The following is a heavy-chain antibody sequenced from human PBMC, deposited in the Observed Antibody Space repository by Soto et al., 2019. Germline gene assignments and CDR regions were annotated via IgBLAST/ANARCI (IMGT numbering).Heavy chain of an antibody. J-gene: IGHJ2*01. V-gene: IGHV3-30*18. CDR3: AKTADFDWLLPPSRYFDL. D-gene: IGHD3-9*01. Sequence: GGSLRLSCAASGFTFSSYGLHWVRQAPGKGLEWLAVISYDGSNKDYADSVKGRFTLSRDNSKNTLYLQMISLRAEDTAVYYCAKTADFDWLLPPSRYFDLWGRGTLVTVSS. CDR2: ISYDGSNK. CDR1: GFTFSSYG.